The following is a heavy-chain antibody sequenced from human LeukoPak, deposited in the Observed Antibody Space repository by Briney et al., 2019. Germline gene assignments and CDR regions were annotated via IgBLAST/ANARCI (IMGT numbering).Heavy chain of an antibody. J-gene: IGHJ3*02. CDR1: GFTVSSNY. D-gene: IGHD7-27*01. V-gene: IGHV3-53*01. CDR3: ARSPGVPDAFDI. CDR2: TYSGGST. Sequence: PGGSLRLSCAASGFTVSSNYLSWVRQAPGKGLEWVSVTYSGGSTYYADSVKGRFTTFRDTSKNTLYLQMNSLRAEDTAVYYCARSPGVPDAFDIWGQGTMVTVSS.